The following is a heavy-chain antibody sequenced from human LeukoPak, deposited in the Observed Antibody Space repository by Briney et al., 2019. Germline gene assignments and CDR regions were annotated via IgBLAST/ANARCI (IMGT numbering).Heavy chain of an antibody. J-gene: IGHJ4*02. D-gene: IGHD6-19*01. CDR2: ISSSSSYI. Sequence: GGSLRLSYAASGFTFSSYSMNWVRQAPGKGLEWVSSISSSSSYIYYADSVKGRFTISRDNAKNSLYLQMNSLRAEDTAVYYCARDSIAVAGFDYWGQGTLVTVSS. V-gene: IGHV3-21*01. CDR3: ARDSIAVAGFDY. CDR1: GFTFSSYS.